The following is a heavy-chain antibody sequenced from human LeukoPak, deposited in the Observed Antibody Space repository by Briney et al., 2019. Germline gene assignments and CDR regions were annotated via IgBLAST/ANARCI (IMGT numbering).Heavy chain of an antibody. V-gene: IGHV3-30*04. Sequence: GRSLRLSCAASGFTFSSYAMHWVRQAPGKGLEWVQVISNDGSNKYYADSVKGRFTISRDNSKNTLYLQMNSLRAEDTAVYYCARDLVPGARHPYFQHWGQGTLVTVSS. CDR1: GFTFSSYA. D-gene: IGHD3-10*01. CDR3: ARDLVPGARHPYFQH. CDR2: ISNDGSNK. J-gene: IGHJ1*01.